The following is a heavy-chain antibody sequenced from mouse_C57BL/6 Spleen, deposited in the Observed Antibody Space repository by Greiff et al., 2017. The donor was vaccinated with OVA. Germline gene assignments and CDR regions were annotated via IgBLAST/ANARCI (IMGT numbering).Heavy chain of an antibody. V-gene: IGHV1-50*01. D-gene: IGHD2-12*01. J-gene: IGHJ4*01. Sequence: QVQLQQPGAELVKPGASVKLSCKASGYTFTSYWMQWVKQRPGQGLEWIGEIDPSDSYTNYNQKFKGKATLTVDTSSRTAYMQLSSLTSEDSAVYYCASSRAYYSYYAMDYWGQGTSVTVSS. CDR3: ASSRAYYSYYAMDY. CDR1: GYTFTSYW. CDR2: IDPSDSYT.